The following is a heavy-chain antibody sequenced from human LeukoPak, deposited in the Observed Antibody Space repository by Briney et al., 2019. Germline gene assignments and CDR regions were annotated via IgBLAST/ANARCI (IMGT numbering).Heavy chain of an antibody. CDR1: GFTFSSYA. D-gene: IGHD3-3*01. CDR3: AKDLVLWSWFDP. Sequence: GGSLRLSCAASGFTFSSYAMSWVRQAPGEGLEWVLAISGSGGSTYYADSVKGRFTISRDNSKNTLYLQMNSLRAEDTAVYYCAKDLVLWSWFDPWGQGTLVTVSS. V-gene: IGHV3-23*01. J-gene: IGHJ5*02. CDR2: ISGSGGST.